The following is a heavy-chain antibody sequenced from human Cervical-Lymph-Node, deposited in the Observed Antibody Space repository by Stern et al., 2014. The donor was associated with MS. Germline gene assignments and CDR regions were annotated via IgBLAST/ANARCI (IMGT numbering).Heavy chain of an antibody. V-gene: IGHV4-31*03. CDR3: AREYCSSTSCYQWFDP. CDR2: IYYSGST. D-gene: IGHD2-2*01. Sequence: QVQLQESGPGLVKPSQTLSLTCTVSGGSISSGGYYWSWIRQHPGKGLEWIGDIYYSGSTYYHPSLKSRVTISVDTSKNQFSLKLSSVTAADTAVYYCAREYCSSTSCYQWFDPWGQGTLFTVSS. CDR1: GGSISSGGYY. J-gene: IGHJ5*02.